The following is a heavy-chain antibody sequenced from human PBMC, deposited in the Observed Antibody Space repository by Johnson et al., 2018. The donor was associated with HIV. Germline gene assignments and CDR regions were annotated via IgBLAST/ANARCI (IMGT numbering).Heavy chain of an antibody. CDR2: IRYDGSNK. CDR1: GFTFSTYG. Sequence: QVQLVESGGGLVQHGGSLRLSCAASGFTFSTYGMHWVRQAPGKGLEWVTFIRYDGSNKYYADSVKGRFTISRDNSKNTLYLQMNSLRAEDTAVYYCASCEIDSSGRGAFDIWGQGTMVTVSS. J-gene: IGHJ3*02. V-gene: IGHV3-30*02. CDR3: ASCEIDSSGRGAFDI. D-gene: IGHD3-22*01.